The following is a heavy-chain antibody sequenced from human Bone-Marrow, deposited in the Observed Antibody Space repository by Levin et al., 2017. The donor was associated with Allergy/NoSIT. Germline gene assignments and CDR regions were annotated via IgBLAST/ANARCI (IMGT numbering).Heavy chain of an antibody. CDR3: ARIASSSWYSSFDY. J-gene: IGHJ4*02. CDR2: ISPQTGGT. V-gene: IGHV1-2*06. CDR1: GYTFTDLY. Sequence: GESLKISCKAFGYTFTDLYIHWVRQAPGQGLEWMGRISPQTGGTNFALKFQDRVTMTRDTSINAVSMELSRLRSDDTALYYCARIASSSWYSSFDYWGQGTLVTVSS. D-gene: IGHD6-13*01.